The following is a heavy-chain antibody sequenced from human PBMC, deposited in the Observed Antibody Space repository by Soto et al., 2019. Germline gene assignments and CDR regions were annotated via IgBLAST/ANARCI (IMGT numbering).Heavy chain of an antibody. J-gene: IGHJ6*02. CDR2: ISRSSSYI. CDR1: GFTFSSYS. V-gene: IGHV3-21*01. CDR3: ARDPLNHPSGLDV. Sequence: EVQLVESGGGLVKPGGSLRLSCAASGFTFSSYSVHWVRQAPGKGLEWVSSISRSSSYIFYADSVKGRFTVSRDIAKNSLYLQMNSLRAGDTALYYCARDPLNHPSGLDVWGQGTTVSVSS.